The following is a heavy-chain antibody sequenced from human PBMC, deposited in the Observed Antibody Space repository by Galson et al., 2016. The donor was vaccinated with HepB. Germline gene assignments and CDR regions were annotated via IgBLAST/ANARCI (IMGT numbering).Heavy chain of an antibody. CDR2: ISDSETS. J-gene: IGHJ4*02. V-gene: IGHV4-30-4*01. D-gene: IGHD4-17*01. CDR1: GVSISSDDYY. CDR3: ASSPAPRGDYFYFDY. Sequence: PLSLTCSVSGVSISSDDYYWNWIRQSPGKGLEWIGYISDSETSYFNPSLKSRITMSVDTSKNHVSLNLTSVTAADTAVYYCASSPAPRGDYFYFDYWGQGTLVTVSS.